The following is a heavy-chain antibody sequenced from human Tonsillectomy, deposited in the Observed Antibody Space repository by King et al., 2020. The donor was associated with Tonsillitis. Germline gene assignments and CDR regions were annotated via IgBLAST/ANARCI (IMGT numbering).Heavy chain of an antibody. V-gene: IGHV3-7*02. Sequence: VQLVESGGGLVQPGGSLRLSGAASGFTFSNYWLGWGRQARGKWREGGANIKQYGGEKYYVDSLKGRFTISRDNAKNSLYLQMNSLRAEDTAVYYCASGTYYDFWSGYLRDSDYWGQGTRVTVSS. CDR1: GFTFSNYW. CDR3: ASGTYYDFWSGYLRDSDY. D-gene: IGHD3-3*01. J-gene: IGHJ4*02. CDR2: IKQYGGEK.